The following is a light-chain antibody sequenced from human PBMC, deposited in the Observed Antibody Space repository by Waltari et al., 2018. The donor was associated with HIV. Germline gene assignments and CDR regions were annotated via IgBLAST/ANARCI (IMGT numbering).Light chain of an antibody. V-gene: IGKV4-1*01. Sequence: DIVLTQSPETSSVSLGERAAIYCTSGESVLSSSNNVNYFAWYQQRPGQPPTLLFSEASSRSSGVLVRFTASGSRTDFTLTIDDLQADDVAVYFCQQYYSTPTFGRGTQLV. J-gene: IGKJ5*01. CDR3: QQYYSTPT. CDR1: ESVLSSSNNVNY. CDR2: EAS.